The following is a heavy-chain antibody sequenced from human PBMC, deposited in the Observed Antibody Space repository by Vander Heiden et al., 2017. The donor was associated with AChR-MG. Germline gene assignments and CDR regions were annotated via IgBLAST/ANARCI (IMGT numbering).Heavy chain of an antibody. Sequence: EVQLLESGGGLVQPGGSLRLSCAASGFTFSSYAMSWVRQAPGKGLEWVSAISGSGGSTYYADSVKGRFTISRDNSKNTLYLQMNSLRAEDTAVYYCAKDLSSTRLLRGLHYMDVWGKGTTVTVSS. D-gene: IGHD2-21*01. CDR3: AKDLSSTRLLRGLHYMDV. CDR1: GFTFSSYA. J-gene: IGHJ6*03. CDR2: ISGSGGST. V-gene: IGHV3-23*01.